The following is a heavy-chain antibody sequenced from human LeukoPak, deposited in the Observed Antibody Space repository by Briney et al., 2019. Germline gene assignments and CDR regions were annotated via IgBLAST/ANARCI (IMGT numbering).Heavy chain of an antibody. D-gene: IGHD2-2*01. CDR2: IYWNDDK. Sequence: SGPTLVNPTQTLTLTCTFSGFSLSTSGVGVGWIRQPPGKALEGLALIYWNDDKRYCPALKSMLTITKDTYKNQVVLTMTNMDPVDTATYYCAHSLRSALKYCSSTSCRGPFDYWGQGTLVTVSS. V-gene: IGHV2-5*01. CDR1: GFSLSTSGVG. CDR3: AHSLRSALKYCSSTSCRGPFDY. J-gene: IGHJ4*02.